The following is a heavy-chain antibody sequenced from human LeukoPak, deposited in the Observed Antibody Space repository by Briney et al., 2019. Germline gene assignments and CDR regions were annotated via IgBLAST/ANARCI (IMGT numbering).Heavy chain of an antibody. CDR3: ARDEGY. Sequence: PSETLSLTCTVSGYSISSGYYWGWIRQPPGKGLEWIGSIYHSGSTYYNPSLKSRVTISVDTSKNQFSLKLSSLTAADTAVYYCARDEGYWGQGTLVIVSS. CDR2: IYHSGST. V-gene: IGHV4-38-2*02. CDR1: GYSISSGYY. J-gene: IGHJ4*02.